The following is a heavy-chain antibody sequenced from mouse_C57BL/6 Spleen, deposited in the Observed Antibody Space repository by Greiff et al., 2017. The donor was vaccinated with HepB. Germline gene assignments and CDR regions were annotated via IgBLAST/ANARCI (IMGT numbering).Heavy chain of an antibody. J-gene: IGHJ2*01. CDR2: IYPRDGST. CDR1: GYTFTSYD. D-gene: IGHD1-1*01. Sequence: QVQLQQSGPELVKPGASVKLSCKASGYTFTSYDINWVKQRPGQGLEWIGWIYPRDGSTKYNEKFKGKATLTVDTSSSTAYMELHSLTSEDSAVYFCVRVITTVVANYFDYWGQGTTLTVSS. V-gene: IGHV1-85*01. CDR3: VRVITTVVANYFDY.